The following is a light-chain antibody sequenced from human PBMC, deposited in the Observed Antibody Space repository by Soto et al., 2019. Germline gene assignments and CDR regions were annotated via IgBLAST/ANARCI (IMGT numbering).Light chain of an antibody. V-gene: IGKV4-1*01. J-gene: IGKJ4*01. Sequence: DIVMTQSPDSLSVSLGERATINCKSSQSVLYSFNDKNYLAWYQQKPGQPPKLLIYWASTRESGVPDRFSGSGSGTDFTLTISSLQAEDVAVYYCQQYYSTPSFGGGTKVEIK. CDR2: WAS. CDR3: QQYYSTPS. CDR1: QSVLYSFNDKNY.